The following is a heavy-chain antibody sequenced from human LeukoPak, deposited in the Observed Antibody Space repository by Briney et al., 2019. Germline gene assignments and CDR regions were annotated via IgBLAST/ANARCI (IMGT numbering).Heavy chain of an antibody. J-gene: IGHJ4*02. Sequence: GGSPRLSCAASGFTFSDYYISWIRQAPGKGLEWVSYISSSGSTIYYADSVKGRFTISRDNAKKSLYLQMNSLRAEDTAVYYCAKGSGKMYFDYWGQGTLVTVSS. D-gene: IGHD3-10*01. V-gene: IGHV3-11*01. CDR2: ISSSGSTI. CDR3: AKGSGKMYFDY. CDR1: GFTFSDYY.